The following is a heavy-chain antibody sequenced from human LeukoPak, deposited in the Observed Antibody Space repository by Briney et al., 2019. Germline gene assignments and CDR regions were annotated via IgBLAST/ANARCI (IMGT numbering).Heavy chain of an antibody. D-gene: IGHD6-19*01. CDR1: DGPISSGSYY. Sequence: SETLSLTCTVSDGPISSGSYYWNWTRQPAAKGLESIGRIHSRWSSNYNFSLQSRVTISVHTSKNQPSLKFIPVTAADTAVYYCARRHSSGWFYYWGQGTLVTVSS. CDR3: ARRHSSGWFYY. V-gene: IGHV4-61*02. CDR2: IHSRWSS. J-gene: IGHJ4*02.